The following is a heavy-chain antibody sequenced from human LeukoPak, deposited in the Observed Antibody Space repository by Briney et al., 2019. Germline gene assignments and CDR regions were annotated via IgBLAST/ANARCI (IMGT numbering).Heavy chain of an antibody. V-gene: IGHV4-34*01. CDR1: GGSFSGYY. CDR2: INQSGST. D-gene: IGHD5-18*01. J-gene: IGHJ6*02. Sequence: PSENLSPPCAFYGGSFSGYYWSWIRQPPGKGLEWIGEINQSGSTNYKPSLKSRVTISVDTSKNQFSLRLSSVTAADTAVYYCARDRRNGYGGYYYYGMDVWGQGTTVTVSS. CDR3: ARDRRNGYGGYYYYGMDV.